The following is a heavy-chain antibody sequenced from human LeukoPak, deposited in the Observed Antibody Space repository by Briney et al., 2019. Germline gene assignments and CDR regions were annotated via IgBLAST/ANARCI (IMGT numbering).Heavy chain of an antibody. V-gene: IGHV6-1*01. CDR1: GDSVSSRSAA. CDR3: ARESTGVSIDY. Sequence: SQTLSLTCAIAGDSVSSRSAAWNWIRQSPPRGLECLGRTYYRSKWYSDYAVSVKSRITITPDTSKNQFSLQLNSVTPDDTAVYYCARESTGVSIDYWGQGTLVTVSS. D-gene: IGHD7-27*01. J-gene: IGHJ4*02. CDR2: TYYRSKWYS.